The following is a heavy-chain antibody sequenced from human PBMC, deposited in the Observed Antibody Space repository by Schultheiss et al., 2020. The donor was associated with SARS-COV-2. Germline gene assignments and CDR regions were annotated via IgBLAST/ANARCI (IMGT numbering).Heavy chain of an antibody. CDR3: ARAIIAVDPFDY. Sequence: GGSLRLSCAASGFSFPNYEMNWVRQAPGKGLEWVSYISTTGDTIYYADSVKGRFTISRDNAKNSLFLQMNSLRAEDTAVYYCARAIIAVDPFDYWGQGTLVTVSS. D-gene: IGHD6-19*01. CDR2: ISTTGDTI. V-gene: IGHV3-48*03. J-gene: IGHJ4*02. CDR1: GFSFPNYE.